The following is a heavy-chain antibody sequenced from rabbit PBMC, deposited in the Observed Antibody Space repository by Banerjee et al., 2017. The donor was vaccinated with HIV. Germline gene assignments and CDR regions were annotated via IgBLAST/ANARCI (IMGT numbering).Heavy chain of an antibody. CDR3: ARDLAGAIGWNFNL. CDR1: GFSFSSSYW. D-gene: IGHD4-1*01. V-gene: IGHV1S45*01. J-gene: IGHJ4*01. Sequence: QEQLEESGGGLVQPEGSLTLTCKASGFSFSSSYWICWVRQAPGKGLEWIACIYTGSGSALYVSWAKGRFTISKASWTTVTLQMTSLTAADTATYFCARDLAGAIGWNFNLWGQGTRVTVS. CDR2: IYTGSGSA.